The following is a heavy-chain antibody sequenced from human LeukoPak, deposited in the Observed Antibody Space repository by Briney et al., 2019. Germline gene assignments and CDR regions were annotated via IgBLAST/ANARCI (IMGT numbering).Heavy chain of an antibody. Sequence: GGSLRLSCAASGFTFSSYAMSWVRQAPGKGLEWVSAISGSGGSTYYADSVKGRFTISRDNSKNTLYLQMGSLRAEDMAMYYCARARGYGGLHDAFDIWGQGTMVTVSS. CDR1: GFTFSSYA. CDR3: ARARGYGGLHDAFDI. V-gene: IGHV3-23*01. J-gene: IGHJ3*02. CDR2: ISGSGGST. D-gene: IGHD4/OR15-4a*01.